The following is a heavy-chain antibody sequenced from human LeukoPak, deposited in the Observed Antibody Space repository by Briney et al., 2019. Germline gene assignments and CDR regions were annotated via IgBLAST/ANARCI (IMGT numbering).Heavy chain of an antibody. J-gene: IGHJ4*02. CDR1: GFAFSSYS. D-gene: IGHD3-16*02. CDR3: ARDLPPSMRLSARLGY. Sequence: PVGSLRLSCAASGFAFSSYSMFWVRQAPGKGLEYVSGISSNGGSTYYANSVKGRSTISRDDSRNILYLQMGSLRAEDMTVYYCARDLPPSMRLSARLGYWGQGPLVTVSS. CDR2: ISSNGGST. V-gene: IGHV3-64*01.